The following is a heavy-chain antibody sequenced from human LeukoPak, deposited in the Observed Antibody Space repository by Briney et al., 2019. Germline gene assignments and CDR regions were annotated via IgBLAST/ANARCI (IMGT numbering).Heavy chain of an antibody. CDR3: ARADTAMVDAFDI. CDR2: IYYSGST. V-gene: IGHV4-59*01. CDR1: GGSISSYY. Sequence: SETLSLTCTVSGGSISSYYWSWLRQPPGKGLEWIGYIYYSGSTNYNPSLKSRVTISVDTSKNQFSLKLSSVTAANTAVYYCARADTAMVDAFDIWGQGTMVTVSS. D-gene: IGHD5-18*01. J-gene: IGHJ3*02.